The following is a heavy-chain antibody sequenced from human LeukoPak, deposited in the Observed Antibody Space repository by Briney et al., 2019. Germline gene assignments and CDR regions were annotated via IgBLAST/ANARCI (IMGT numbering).Heavy chain of an antibody. Sequence: ASLNVSCKASGYTFTGYYMHWVRQAPGQGLEWMGWINPNSGGTNYAQKFQGRVTMTRDTSISTAYMELSRLRSDDTAVYYCARVLPPHSNIAARRWDWFDPWGQGTLVTVSS. CDR1: GYTFTGYY. D-gene: IGHD6-6*01. J-gene: IGHJ5*02. CDR2: INPNSGGT. V-gene: IGHV1-2*02. CDR3: ARVLPPHSNIAARRWDWFDP.